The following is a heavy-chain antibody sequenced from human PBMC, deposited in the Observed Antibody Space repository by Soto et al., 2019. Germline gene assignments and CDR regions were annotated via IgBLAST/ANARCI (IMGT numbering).Heavy chain of an antibody. V-gene: IGHV3-21*01. J-gene: IGHJ2*01. CDR3: ARDTYYYASGSYSYFDL. D-gene: IGHD3-10*01. CDR2: INSGSSHI. Sequence: EVQLVESGGGLVKPGGSLRLSCAASGFTFSSYSMNWVRQTPGKGLEWVSSINSGSSHISYADSVKGRFTISRDNAKNSLYLQMNSLTSDDTAVYYCARDTYYYASGSYSYFDLCGRGTLVTVSS. CDR1: GFTFSSYS.